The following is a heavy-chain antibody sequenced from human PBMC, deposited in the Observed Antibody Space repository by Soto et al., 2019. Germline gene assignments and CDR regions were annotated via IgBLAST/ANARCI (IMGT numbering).Heavy chain of an antibody. D-gene: IGHD3-16*01. V-gene: IGHV3-48*01. J-gene: IGHJ5*02. CDR1: GFTFSSYS. CDR2: ISTGSSTI. Sequence: EVQLVESGGGLVQPGGSLRLSCAASGFTFSSYSMNWVRQAPGKGLEWVSYISTGSSTIYYADSAKGRFTISRDNAKNSLYLQMNSLRAEDTAVYYCARDLWGVGVPGPWGQGTLVTVSS. CDR3: ARDLWGVGVPGP.